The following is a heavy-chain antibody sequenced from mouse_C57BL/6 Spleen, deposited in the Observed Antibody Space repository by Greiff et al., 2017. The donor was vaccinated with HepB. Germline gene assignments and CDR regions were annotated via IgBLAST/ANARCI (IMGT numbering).Heavy chain of an antibody. CDR1: GFTFSSYG. CDR3: ARRGDPFDY. V-gene: IGHV5-6*02. J-gene: IGHJ2*01. Sequence: EVMLVESGGDLVKPGGSLKLSCAASGFTFSSYGMSWVRQTPDKRLEWVATISSGGSYTYYPDSVKGRFTISRDNAKNTLYLQMSSLKSEDTAMYYCARRGDPFDYWGQGTTLTVSS. CDR2: ISSGGSYT.